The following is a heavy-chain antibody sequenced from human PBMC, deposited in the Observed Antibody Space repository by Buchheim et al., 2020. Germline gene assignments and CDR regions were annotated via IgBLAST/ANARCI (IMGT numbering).Heavy chain of an antibody. CDR2: IYYSENT. Sequence: LQLRESGSGLVKPSQTLSLTCIVSGGSISSGDYSWSWIRQPPGKGLEWIGYIYYSENTYYNPSVKSRVTISVDTSKNQFSLKLSSVTAADTAVYYCARVGRGYSYGHAPIKYFDYWGQGTL. CDR1: GGSISSGDYS. D-gene: IGHD5-18*01. J-gene: IGHJ4*02. V-gene: IGHV4-30-2*01. CDR3: ARVGRGYSYGHAPIKYFDY.